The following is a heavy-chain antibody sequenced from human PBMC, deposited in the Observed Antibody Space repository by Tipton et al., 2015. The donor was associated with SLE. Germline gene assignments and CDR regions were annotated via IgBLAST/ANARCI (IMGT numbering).Heavy chain of an antibody. V-gene: IGHV4-4*08. CDR1: GGSISSYY. CDR3: AGHMITMVRGVKNYFDY. J-gene: IGHJ4*02. Sequence: TLSLTCTVSGGSISSYYRGLVRPPPGKGFGWIGYIYTSGSTKYNPSLKSRVTISVDTSKNQFSLKLSSVTAADTAVYYCAGHMITMVRGVKNYFDYWGQGTLVTVSS. D-gene: IGHD3-10*01. CDR2: IYTSGST.